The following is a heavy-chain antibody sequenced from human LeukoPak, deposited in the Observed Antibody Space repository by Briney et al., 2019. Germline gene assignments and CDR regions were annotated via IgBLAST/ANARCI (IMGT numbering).Heavy chain of an antibody. CDR1: GGSISSSSYH. Sequence: SETLSLTCTVSGGSISSSSYHWGWIRQPPGKGLEWIGSIYYSGSTYYNPSLKNRVTISVDTSKNQFSLKLSSVTAADTAVYYCARREIRGQLVYFDYWGQGTLVTVSS. J-gene: IGHJ4*02. D-gene: IGHD6-6*01. V-gene: IGHV4-39*01. CDR2: IYYSGST. CDR3: ARREIRGQLVYFDY.